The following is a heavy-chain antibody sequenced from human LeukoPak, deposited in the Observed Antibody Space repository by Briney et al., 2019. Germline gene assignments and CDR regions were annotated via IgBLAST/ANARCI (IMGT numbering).Heavy chain of an antibody. V-gene: IGHV3-23*01. Sequence: AGGSLRLSCAASGFTFSSYAMSWVRQAPGKGLEWVSAISGSGGSTYYADSVKGRFTISRDNSKNTLYLQMNSLRAEDTAVYYCAKGGPWTSSGYYYGRHIFDYWGQGTLVTVSS. CDR1: GFTFSSYA. D-gene: IGHD3-22*01. J-gene: IGHJ4*02. CDR3: AKGGPWTSSGYYYGRHIFDY. CDR2: ISGSGGST.